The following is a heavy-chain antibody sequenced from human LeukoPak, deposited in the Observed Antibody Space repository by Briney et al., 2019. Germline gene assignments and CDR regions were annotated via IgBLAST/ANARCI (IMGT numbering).Heavy chain of an antibody. D-gene: IGHD3-10*01. Sequence: GGSLRLSCAASGFTFSSYGMHWVRQAPGKGLEWVAVISYDGSNKYYADSVKGRFTISRDNSKNTLYLQMNSLRAEDTAVYYCARGPHYYGSGSNFDYWGQGTLVTVSS. CDR2: ISYDGSNK. J-gene: IGHJ4*02. V-gene: IGHV3-30*03. CDR3: ARGPHYYGSGSNFDY. CDR1: GFTFSSYG.